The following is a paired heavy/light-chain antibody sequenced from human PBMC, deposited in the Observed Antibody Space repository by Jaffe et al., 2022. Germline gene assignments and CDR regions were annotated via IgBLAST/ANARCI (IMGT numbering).Light chain of an antibody. Sequence: DIQMTQSPSSLSASVGDRVTITCRASQGIRNDLGWYQQEPGKAPKRLIFAASSLQSGVPSRFSGSGSGTEFTLTISSLQPEDFATYYCLQHNTYPLTFGGGTKVELK. CDR2: AAS. J-gene: IGKJ4*01. CDR3: LQHNTYPLT. CDR1: QGIRND. V-gene: IGKV1-17*01.
Heavy chain of an antibody. V-gene: IGHV3-7*05. Sequence: EVQLVESGGGLVQPGGSLRLSCAASGFTFSTYRMSWVRQAAGKGLEWVANIKRDGSDKYYVDSVKGRFTISRDNAKNSLYLQMDGLTVEDTAEYYCARDGTESGSYIYNYYYMDVWGKGTTVTVSS. D-gene: IGHD1-26*01. CDR1: GFTFSTYR. J-gene: IGHJ6*03. CDR3: ARDGTESGSYIYNYYYMDV. CDR2: IKRDGSDK.